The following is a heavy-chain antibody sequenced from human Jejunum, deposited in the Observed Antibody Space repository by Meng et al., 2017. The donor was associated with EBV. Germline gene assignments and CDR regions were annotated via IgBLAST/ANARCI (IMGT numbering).Heavy chain of an antibody. D-gene: IGHD2-8*02. J-gene: IGHJ4*02. Sequence: QVLLVQFGAEVKKPGASVKVYCKASGYSFISDDINWLRQATGQGLEWMGWMSPSSGNTGYAQKFQDRITMTRSTSMSTAYMELSSLTSDDTAMYYCARLTYCPGGICHGSDYCGQGTLVTVSS. CDR3: ARLTYCPGGICHGSDY. V-gene: IGHV1-8*01. CDR2: MSPSSGNT. CDR1: GYSFISDD.